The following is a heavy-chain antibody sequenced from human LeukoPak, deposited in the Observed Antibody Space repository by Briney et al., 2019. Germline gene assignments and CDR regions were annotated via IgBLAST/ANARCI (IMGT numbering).Heavy chain of an antibody. CDR2: ISTYNGNT. D-gene: IGHD3-10*01. CDR1: GYIFTSYN. Sequence: GASVKVSCKASGYIFTSYNINWVRQAPGQGLEWMGWISTYNGNTNYAQKLQGRVTVTTDTSTRTVYMELRSLRSDDTAVYYCARDPFGFGIDYWGQGALVTVSS. CDR3: ARDPFGFGIDY. J-gene: IGHJ4*02. V-gene: IGHV1-18*01.